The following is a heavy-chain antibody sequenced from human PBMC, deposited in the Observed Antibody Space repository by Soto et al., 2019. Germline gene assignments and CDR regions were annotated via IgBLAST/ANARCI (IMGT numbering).Heavy chain of an antibody. D-gene: IGHD3-10*01. CDR1: GFTFSSYA. V-gene: IGHV3-23*01. CDR2: ISGSGGST. J-gene: IGHJ4*02. Sequence: GGSLRLSCAASGFTFSSYAMSWVRQAPGKGLEWVSAISGSGGSTYYADSVKGRFTISRDNSKNTLYLQMNSLRAEDTAVYYCAKDLHSITMVRGVIISFDYWGRGTLVTVSS. CDR3: AKDLHSITMVRGVIISFDY.